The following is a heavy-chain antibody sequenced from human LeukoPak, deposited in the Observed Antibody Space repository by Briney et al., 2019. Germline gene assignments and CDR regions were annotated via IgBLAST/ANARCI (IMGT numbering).Heavy chain of an antibody. CDR3: TTDIVAYYFDY. J-gene: IGHJ4*02. D-gene: IGHD5-12*01. CDR1: GFTFSNAW. CDR2: IKSKTDGGTT. V-gene: IGHV3-15*01. Sequence: GGSLRLSCAASGFTFSNAWMSWVRQAPGKGLEWVGRIKSKTDGGTTDYAAPVKGRFTISRDDSKNTLYLQTNSLKTEDTAVYYCTTDIVAYYFDYWGQGTLVTVSS.